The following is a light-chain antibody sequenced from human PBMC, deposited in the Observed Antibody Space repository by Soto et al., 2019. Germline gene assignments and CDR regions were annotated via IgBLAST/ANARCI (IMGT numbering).Light chain of an antibody. V-gene: IGKV1-5*01. CDR2: DAS. Sequence: QMTQSPSTLSASIGATVTITCRASQSINRWLAWYQQKPGEAPKLLIYDASSLESGVPSRFTVTGSGTEFPLLVSSLQPDDSATYDCQQYGSYWTFGPGTKVDIK. CDR1: QSINRW. J-gene: IGKJ3*01. CDR3: QQYGSYWT.